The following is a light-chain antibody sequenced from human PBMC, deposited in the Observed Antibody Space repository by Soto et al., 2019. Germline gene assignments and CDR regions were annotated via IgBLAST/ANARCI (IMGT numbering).Light chain of an antibody. J-gene: IGKJ1*01. Sequence: EIVLTRSPGTLSLSPGERATLSCRASQTVSSNYLAWYQQKPGQAPRLLIYAASTRATGIPDRFSGSGSGTDFTLSISRLEPEDFAVYYCQLYGTSPKPFGQGTKVEIK. CDR2: AAS. CDR1: QTVSSNY. CDR3: QLYGTSPKP. V-gene: IGKV3-20*01.